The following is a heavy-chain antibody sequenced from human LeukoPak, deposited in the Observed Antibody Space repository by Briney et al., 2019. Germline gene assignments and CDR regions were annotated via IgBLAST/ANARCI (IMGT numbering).Heavy chain of an antibody. CDR1: GFTFNSYG. D-gene: IGHD6-19*01. Sequence: AGRSLRLSCAASGFTFNSYGMHWVRQAPGKGLEWVAVISYDGSNKYYADSVKGRFTISRDNSKNTLYLQMNSLRAEDTAVYYCAKEYSSGWVPYYYYGMDVWGQGTTVTVSS. J-gene: IGHJ6*02. V-gene: IGHV3-30*18. CDR2: ISYDGSNK. CDR3: AKEYSSGWVPYYYYGMDV.